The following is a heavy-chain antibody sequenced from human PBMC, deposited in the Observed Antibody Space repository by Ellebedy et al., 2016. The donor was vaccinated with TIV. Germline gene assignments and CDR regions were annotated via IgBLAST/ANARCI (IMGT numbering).Heavy chain of an antibody. Sequence: MPGGSLRLSCTVSSASFSSYYWNWVRQPPGKGLEWIGYIYNSGRTNYNPSLESRVTMSLDTSKKQFSLKVSSVTAADTAVYYCARIGNWERHYFDYWGQGTLVTVSS. CDR1: SASFSSYY. CDR3: ARIGNWERHYFDY. D-gene: IGHD1-1*01. J-gene: IGHJ4*02. CDR2: IYNSGRT. V-gene: IGHV4-59*01.